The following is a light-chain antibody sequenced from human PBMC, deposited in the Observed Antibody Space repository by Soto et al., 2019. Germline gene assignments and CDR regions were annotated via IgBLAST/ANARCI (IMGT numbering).Light chain of an antibody. J-gene: IGKJ2*01. CDR3: QQYGSSPRT. CDR1: QSVSSSY. CDR2: GAS. Sequence: EIVLTQSPGTLSLSPGERATLSCRASQSVSSSYLAWYQQKPGQAPRLLIYGASSRATGIPDRFSGRGCGTDFTLTISRLEPEDFAVYYCQQYGSSPRTFGQGTKLEIK. V-gene: IGKV3-20*01.